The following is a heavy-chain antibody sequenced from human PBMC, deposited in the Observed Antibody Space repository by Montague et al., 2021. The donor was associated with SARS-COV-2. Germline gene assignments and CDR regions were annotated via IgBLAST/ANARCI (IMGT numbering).Heavy chain of an antibody. CDR1: GFTFSFSA. J-gene: IGHJ4*02. CDR2: IRSKANSYAT. D-gene: IGHD3-9*01. V-gene: IGHV3-73*01. Sequence: SLRLSCAASGFTFSFSAMHWVRQASGKGLYLVGRIRSKANSYATAFAASVKGRFTISSDDSKNTPYLQMNSLKTEDTAVYYCTRGYYDIMRVVYYFDYWGQGTLVTVSS. CDR3: TRGYYDIMRVVYYFDY.